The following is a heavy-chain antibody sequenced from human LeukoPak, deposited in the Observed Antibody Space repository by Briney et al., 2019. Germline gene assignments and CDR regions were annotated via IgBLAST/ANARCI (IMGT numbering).Heavy chain of an antibody. Sequence: VASVKVSCKASGYTFTSYYMHWVRQAPGQGLEWMGIINPSGGSTSYAQKFQGRVTMTRDTSTSTVYMELSSLRSEDTAVYYCARGQGGSGSYLNWFDPWGQGTLVIVSS. CDR3: ARGQGGSGSYLNWFDP. J-gene: IGHJ5*02. CDR2: INPSGGST. D-gene: IGHD3-10*01. CDR1: GYTFTSYY. V-gene: IGHV1-46*01.